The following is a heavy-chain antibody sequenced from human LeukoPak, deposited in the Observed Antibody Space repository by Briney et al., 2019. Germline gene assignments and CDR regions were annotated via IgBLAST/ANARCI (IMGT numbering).Heavy chain of an antibody. CDR2: IYPGDSDT. J-gene: IGHJ3*02. V-gene: IGHV5-51*01. CDR3: ATTILTYSSSWSDAFDI. Sequence: GESLKISCKGSGYSFTNYWIGWVRQMPRKGLEWMGIIYPGDSDTRYSPSFQGQVTISADKSVSTAYLQWSSLKASDTAMYYCATTILTYSSSWSDAFDIWGQGTMVTVSS. CDR1: GYSFTNYW. D-gene: IGHD6-13*01.